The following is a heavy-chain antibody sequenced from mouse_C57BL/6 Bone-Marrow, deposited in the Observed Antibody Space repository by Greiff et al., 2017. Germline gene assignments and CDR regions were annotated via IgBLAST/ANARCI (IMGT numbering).Heavy chain of an antibody. CDR1: GFTFNTYA. J-gene: IGHJ2*01. Sequence: EVQLVESGGGLVQPKGSLKLSCAASGFTFNTYAMHWVRQAPGKGLEWVARIRSKSSNYATYYTDSVKDRFTISRDDSQSMLYLQMNNLKTEDTAMYYCVRSGNDGYYGNFGDWGQGTTLTVSS. V-gene: IGHV10-3*01. D-gene: IGHD2-3*01. CDR2: IRSKSSNYAT. CDR3: VRSGNDGYYGNFGD.